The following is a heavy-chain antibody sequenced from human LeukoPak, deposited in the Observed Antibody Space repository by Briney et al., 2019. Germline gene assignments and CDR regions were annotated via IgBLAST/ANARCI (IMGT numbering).Heavy chain of an antibody. CDR2: VNPNSGGT. CDR1: GYTFTCYY. V-gene: IGHV1-2*02. D-gene: IGHD3-22*01. Sequence: GSSVKVSCNASGYTFTCYYMHWVRNPPGPGLELMGCVNPNSGGTNYAQKFQGRVTMTRDTSISTAYMELSRLRSDDTAVYYCARGARHYYDSSGYHWFDPWGQGTLVTVSS. J-gene: IGHJ5*02. CDR3: ARGARHYYDSSGYHWFDP.